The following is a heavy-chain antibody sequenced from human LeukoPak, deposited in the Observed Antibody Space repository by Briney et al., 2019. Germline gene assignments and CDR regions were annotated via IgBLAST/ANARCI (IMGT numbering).Heavy chain of an antibody. CDR3: ALILGDAFDF. Sequence: PGGSLRLSCAASGFTVSSNYMTWVRQAPGKELEWVSVIYNDGSTYYADSMKGRFTISRDSSKNTLYLQMNTLRAEDTAMYYCALILGDAFDFWGQGTMVTVSS. CDR2: IYNDGST. CDR1: GFTVSSNY. D-gene: IGHD3-16*01. V-gene: IGHV3-66*02. J-gene: IGHJ3*01.